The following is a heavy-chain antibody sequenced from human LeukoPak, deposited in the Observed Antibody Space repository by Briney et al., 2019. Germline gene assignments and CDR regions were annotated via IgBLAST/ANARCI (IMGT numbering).Heavy chain of an antibody. V-gene: IGHV3-72*01. D-gene: IGHD2/OR15-2a*01. J-gene: IGHJ5*02. CDR3: ARGLNSFDL. Sequence: RGSLRLSCAASGFTLSDHYMDWVRQAPGKGLEWVGRSTNRAKGYTTVYAASLKGRFTISRDDSKNSLYLQMNSLEIEDTAVYYCARGLNSFDLLGQGTLVTVSS. CDR2: STNRAKGYTT. CDR1: GFTLSDHY.